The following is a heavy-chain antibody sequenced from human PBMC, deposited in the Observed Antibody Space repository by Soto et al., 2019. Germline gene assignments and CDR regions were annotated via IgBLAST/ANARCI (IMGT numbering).Heavy chain of an antibody. D-gene: IGHD1-26*01. J-gene: IGHJ4*02. CDR3: AKARGTYPFDY. CDR2: ISGSGDNT. CDR1: GFTFSNYV. V-gene: IGHV3-23*01. Sequence: EVQLLESGGGLVQPGGSLRLSCAASGFTFSNYVMGWVRKSAGKGLEWVSSISGSGDNTFYTDSVKVRFAISRDNSKNTLYLQMDSLSAEDTAVYTCAKARGTYPFDYWGQRLLGIVS.